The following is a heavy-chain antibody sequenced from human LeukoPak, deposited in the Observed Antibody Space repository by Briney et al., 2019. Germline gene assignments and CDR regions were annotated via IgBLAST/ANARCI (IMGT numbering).Heavy chain of an antibody. CDR1: GGSFSGYY. Sequence: SETLSLTCAVYGGSFSGYYWSWIRQPPGKGLEWIGEINHSGSTNYNPSLKSRVTVSDDKSKNQFSLKLSSVTAADTAVYYCARIFRGAYFDYWGQGTLVTVSS. V-gene: IGHV4-34*01. J-gene: IGHJ4*02. CDR3: ARIFRGAYFDY. D-gene: IGHD3-10*01. CDR2: INHSGST.